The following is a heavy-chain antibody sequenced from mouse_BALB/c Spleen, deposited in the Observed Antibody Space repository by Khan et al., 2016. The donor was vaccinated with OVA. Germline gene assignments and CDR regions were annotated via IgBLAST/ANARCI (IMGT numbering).Heavy chain of an antibody. J-gene: IGHJ3*01. CDR1: GYTFSSYW. D-gene: IGHD1-1*01. V-gene: IGHV1-9*01. CDR2: ILPGSNST. CDR3: ARANYYGSTSWFGY. Sequence: QVQLKESGAELMKPGASVKISCKATGYTFSSYWIEWVKQRPGHCLEWIGEILPGSNSTNYNERFKGKATITADTSSNTAYMQLSRLTSQDSAISYCARANYYGSTSWFGYWGQGTLVTVSA.